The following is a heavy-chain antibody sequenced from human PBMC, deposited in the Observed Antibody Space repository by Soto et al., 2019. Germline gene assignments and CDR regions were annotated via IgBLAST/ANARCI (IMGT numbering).Heavy chain of an antibody. CDR2: ISRDGNNK. D-gene: IGHD4-4*01. Sequence: QVQLVESGGGVVQPGRSLRLSCATSGFTFRFYDMHWVRQAPGKGLEWVAIISRDGNNKDYGDSVKGRFTISRDNSKNTLYLQMNSLRGEDTAAYYCAKDAYTPIRTTAHDSGGLDHWGRGTLVTVSS. V-gene: IGHV3-30*18. J-gene: IGHJ4*02. CDR1: GFTFRFYD. CDR3: AKDAYTPIRTTAHDSGGLDH.